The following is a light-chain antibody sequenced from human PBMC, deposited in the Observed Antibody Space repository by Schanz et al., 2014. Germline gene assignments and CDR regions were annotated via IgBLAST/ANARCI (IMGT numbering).Light chain of an antibody. V-gene: IGKV1-39*01. CDR2: TAS. CDR3: QQSFSTPFA. J-gene: IGKJ3*01. CDR1: RTITRY. Sequence: DIQMTQSPSSLSASVGDRVTITCRASRTITRYLNWYQQKPGKAPNLLIYTASSLQSGVPSRFSGSGSGTDFTLTISSLQPEDFATYYCQQSFSTPFAFGPGTKVDIK.